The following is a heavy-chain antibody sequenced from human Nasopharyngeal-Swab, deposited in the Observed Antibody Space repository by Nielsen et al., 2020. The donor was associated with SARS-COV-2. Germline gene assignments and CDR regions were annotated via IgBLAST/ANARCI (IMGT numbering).Heavy chain of an antibody. CDR2: ISWNSAGL. J-gene: IGHJ4*02. V-gene: IGHV3-9*01. CDR3: AKAFPTDY. CDR1: GFNFGDYA. Sequence: GGSLRLSCAASGFNFGDYATHWVRQAPGKGLEWVSGISWNSAGLGYADSVKGRFTISRDNAKNSLYLQMNSLRPEDTALYYCAKAFPTDYWGQGTLVTVSS.